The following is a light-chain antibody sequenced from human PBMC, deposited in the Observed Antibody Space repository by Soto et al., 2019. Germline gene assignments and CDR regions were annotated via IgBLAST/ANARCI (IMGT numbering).Light chain of an antibody. CDR2: GAS. V-gene: IGKV3-20*01. CDR3: QQYGVSPFT. CDR1: QRMTNNF. J-gene: IGKJ2*01. Sequence: EIVLTQSPDTLSLSPGERVTLSCRASQRMTNNFLAWFQQKPGLAPRLLIHGASTIASGVPDRFTGGGSGTDFVINISRVEPEAFEVYHCQQYGVSPFTFGQETKLHIK.